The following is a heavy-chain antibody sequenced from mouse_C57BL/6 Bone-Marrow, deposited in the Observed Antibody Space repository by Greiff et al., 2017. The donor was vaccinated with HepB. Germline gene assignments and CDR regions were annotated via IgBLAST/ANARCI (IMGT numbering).Heavy chain of an antibody. CDR2: ISDGGSYT. Sequence: EVQLQESGGGLVKPGGSLKLSCAASGFTFSSYAMSWVRQTPEKRLEWVATISDGGSYTYYPDNVKGRFTISRDNAKNNLYLQMSHLKSEDTAMYYCARDMITSRDYWGQGTTLTVSS. J-gene: IGHJ2*01. CDR1: GFTFSSYA. V-gene: IGHV5-4*01. CDR3: ARDMITSRDY. D-gene: IGHD3-3*01.